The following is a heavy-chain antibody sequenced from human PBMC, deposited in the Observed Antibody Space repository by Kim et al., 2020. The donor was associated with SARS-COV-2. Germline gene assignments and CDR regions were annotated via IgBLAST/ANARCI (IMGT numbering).Heavy chain of an antibody. J-gene: IGHJ6*02. D-gene: IGHD6-25*01. V-gene: IGHV4-34*01. CDR2: INHSGST. Sequence: SETLSLTCAVYGGSFSGYYWSWIRQPPGKGLEWIGEINHSGSTNYNPSLKSRVTISVDTSKNQFSLKLSSVTAADTAVYYCARFAARYYYYYGMDVWGQGTTVTVSS. CDR1: GGSFSGYY. CDR3: ARFAARYYYYYGMDV.